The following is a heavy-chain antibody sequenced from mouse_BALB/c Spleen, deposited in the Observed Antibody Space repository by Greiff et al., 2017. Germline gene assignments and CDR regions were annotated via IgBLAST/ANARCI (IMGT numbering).Heavy chain of an antibody. CDR3: AGYYRYDGRFAY. J-gene: IGHJ3*01. D-gene: IGHD2-14*01. Sequence: QVQLQQSGPELVRPGASVKMSCKASGYTFTSYCMHWVKQRPGQGLGWIGMIDPSNSETRLNQKFKDKATLTVDKSSNTAYMQLSSLTSEDSAVYYWAGYYRYDGRFAYWGQGTLVTVSA. V-gene: IGHV1-74*01. CDR1: GYTFTSYC. CDR2: IDPSNSET.